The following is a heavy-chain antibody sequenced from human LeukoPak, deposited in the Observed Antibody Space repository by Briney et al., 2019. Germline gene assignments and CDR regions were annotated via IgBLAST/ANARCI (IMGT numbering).Heavy chain of an antibody. D-gene: IGHD6-19*01. CDR3: ARDYYGSGWYGDY. V-gene: IGHV3-7*04. J-gene: IGHJ4*02. Sequence: GGSLRLSCAALGFTFSYSWMSWVRQAPGKGLEWMANIKQDGSEKFYVDSVKGRFTLSRDNAKNSLFLQMNSLRAEDTAVYYCARDYYGSGWYGDYWGQGTLVTVSS. CDR1: GFTFSYSW. CDR2: IKQDGSEK.